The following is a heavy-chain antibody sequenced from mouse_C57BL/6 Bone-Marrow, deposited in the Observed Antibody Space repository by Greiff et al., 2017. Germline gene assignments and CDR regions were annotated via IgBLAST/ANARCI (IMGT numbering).Heavy chain of an antibody. CDR3: ARDVLRSSLGDY. V-gene: IGHV5-16*01. D-gene: IGHD1-1*01. CDR2: INYDGSST. Sequence: DVKLVESEGGLVQPGSSMKLSCTASGFTFSDYYMAWVRQVPEKGLEWVANINYDGSSTYYLDSLKSRFIISRDNAKNILYLQMSSLKSEDTATYYCARDVLRSSLGDYWGQGTTLTVSS. CDR1: GFTFSDYY. J-gene: IGHJ2*01.